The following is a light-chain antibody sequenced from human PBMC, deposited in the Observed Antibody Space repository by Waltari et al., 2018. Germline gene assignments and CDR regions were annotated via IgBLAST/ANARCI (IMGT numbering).Light chain of an antibody. CDR1: QYIANY. J-gene: IGKJ4*01. CDR3: QQRSNFS. CDR2: AAS. Sequence: DIQMTQSPSSLSTSVGDRVTITCRASQYIANYLHWYQQNPGKAPKLLIYAASSLQSGAPSRFSGRGSGTDFTLTISSLQPEDFAVYYCQQRSNFSFGGGTKVEIK. V-gene: IGKV1-39*01.